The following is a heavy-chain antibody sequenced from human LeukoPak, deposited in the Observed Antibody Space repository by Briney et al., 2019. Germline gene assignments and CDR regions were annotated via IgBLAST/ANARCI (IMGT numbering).Heavy chain of an antibody. Sequence: PGGSLRLSCAASGFTFSSYAMSWVRQAPGKGLEWVANIKEDGSVTQHADSVRGRFTISRDNAKSSVYLQMGSLKAEDSAVYYCARDERVGYYVYWGQGTLVTVSS. V-gene: IGHV3-7*01. J-gene: IGHJ4*02. D-gene: IGHD3-10*01. CDR2: IKEDGSVT. CDR1: GFTFSSYA. CDR3: ARDERVGYYVY.